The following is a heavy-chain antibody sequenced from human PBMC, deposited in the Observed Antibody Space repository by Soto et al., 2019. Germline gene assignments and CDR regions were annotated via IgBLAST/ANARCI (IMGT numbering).Heavy chain of an antibody. CDR2: IKQDGSEK. V-gene: IGHV3-7*01. J-gene: IGHJ6*02. CDR1: GFTFSSYW. CDR3: ARVGLPYGDLDYYYYGMDV. D-gene: IGHD4-17*01. Sequence: GGSLRLSCAASGFTFSSYWMSWVRQAPGKGLEWVANIKQDGSEKYYVDSVKGRFTISRDNAKNSLYLQMNSLRAEDTAVYYCARVGLPYGDLDYYYYGMDVWGQGTTVTVSS.